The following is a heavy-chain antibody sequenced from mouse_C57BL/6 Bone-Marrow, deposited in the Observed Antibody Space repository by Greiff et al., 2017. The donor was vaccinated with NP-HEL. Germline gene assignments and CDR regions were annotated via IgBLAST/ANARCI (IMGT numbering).Heavy chain of an antibody. V-gene: IGHV1-55*01. CDR1: GYTFTSYW. J-gene: IGHJ4*01. Sequence: QVQLQQPGAELVKPGASVKMSCKASGYTFTSYWITWVKQRPGQGLEWIGDIYPGSGSTNYNEKFKSKATLTVDTSSSTAYMQLSSLTSEDSAVYYCAREGLYDFYAMDYWGQGTSVTVSS. CDR2: IYPGSGST. CDR3: AREGLYDFYAMDY. D-gene: IGHD2-4*01.